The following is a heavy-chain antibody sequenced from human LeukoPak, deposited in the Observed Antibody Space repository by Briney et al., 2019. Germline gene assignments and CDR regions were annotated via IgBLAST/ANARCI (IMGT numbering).Heavy chain of an antibody. CDR3: ARDLYYYGSGSYYDVFDV. Sequence: ASVKVSCKASGYTFTSYGISWVRQAPGQGLEWMGWISAYKGNTYYAQKLQGRVTMTTDTSTSTAYMELRSLRSDDTAIYYCARDLYYYGSGSYYDVFDVWGQGTMVTVSS. D-gene: IGHD3-10*01. V-gene: IGHV1-18*01. CDR2: ISAYKGNT. CDR1: GYTFTSYG. J-gene: IGHJ3*01.